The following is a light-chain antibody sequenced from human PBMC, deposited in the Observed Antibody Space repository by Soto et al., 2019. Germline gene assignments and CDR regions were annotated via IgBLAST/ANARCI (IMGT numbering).Light chain of an antibody. V-gene: IGKV3-20*01. CDR2: GAS. CDR1: QSVSSSY. J-gene: IGKJ4*01. Sequence: EFVLTQSPGTLSLSPGERATLSCRARQSVSSSYLAWYQQQPGQAPRILIYGASTRATGIPDRFSGSGSGTDFTLTISRLEPEDFAVYYCQQYGSSPPLTFGGGTKVEIK. CDR3: QQYGSSPPLT.